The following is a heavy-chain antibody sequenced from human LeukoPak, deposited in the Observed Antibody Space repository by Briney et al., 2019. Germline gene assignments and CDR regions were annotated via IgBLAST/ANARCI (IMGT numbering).Heavy chain of an antibody. CDR2: ISASGGDT. V-gene: IGHV3-23*01. Sequence: GGSLRLSCAASGFSFSTYSFSWVRQAPGKGLEWVSGISASGGDTFYADSVKGRLTISRDNSKNTLSLQMNSLRVEDTAIYYCAKDVRRCNGACTRGRGTLVTVSS. D-gene: IGHD2-8*01. CDR3: AKDVRRCNGACT. CDR1: GFSFSTYS. J-gene: IGHJ4*02.